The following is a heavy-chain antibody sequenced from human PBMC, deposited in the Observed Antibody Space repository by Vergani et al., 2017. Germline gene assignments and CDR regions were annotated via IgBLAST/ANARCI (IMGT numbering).Heavy chain of an antibody. CDR2: IRYDGSNT. J-gene: IGHJ4*02. CDR3: ARDTVTGSRYFDY. V-gene: IGHV3-30*02. D-gene: IGHD6-19*01. Sequence: VQLVESGGGLVQPGGSLRLSCAASGFTFSSYGMHWVRQAPGKGLEWVTFIRYDGSNTYYADSVKGRFTISRDNSKNTLFLQMNSLRPEDTAVYYCARDTVTGSRYFDYWGQGTLVTVSS. CDR1: GFTFSSYG.